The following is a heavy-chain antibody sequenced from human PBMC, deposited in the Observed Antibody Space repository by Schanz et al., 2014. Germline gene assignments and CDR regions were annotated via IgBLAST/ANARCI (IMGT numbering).Heavy chain of an antibody. D-gene: IGHD5-12*01. V-gene: IGHV3-NL1*01. Sequence: QVQLVESGGGVVQPGRSLRLSCAASGFTFSSYGMHWVRQAPGKGLEWISSLYINAGSTRYADSVKGRFFISRDSSKNALFLQMNSLRAEDTAVYFCARDGGRDGYNLAFDVWGQGTLVTVSS. CDR1: GFTFSSYG. J-gene: IGHJ3*01. CDR2: LYINAGST. CDR3: ARDGGRDGYNLAFDV.